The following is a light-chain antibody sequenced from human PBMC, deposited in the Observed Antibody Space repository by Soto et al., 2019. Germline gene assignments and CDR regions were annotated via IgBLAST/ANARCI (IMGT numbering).Light chain of an antibody. V-gene: IGKV3-15*01. CDR2: GSS. CDR3: QQYNNWPLT. Sequence: IVLTQSPATLSVSPGETATLSCRASQSVSSSLAWYRHKPGQPPRLLIFGSSTRATGLPARFSGSGSGTAFTLTISGLQSEDFAVYYCQQYNNWPLTFGGGTTVEIK. CDR1: QSVSSS. J-gene: IGKJ4*01.